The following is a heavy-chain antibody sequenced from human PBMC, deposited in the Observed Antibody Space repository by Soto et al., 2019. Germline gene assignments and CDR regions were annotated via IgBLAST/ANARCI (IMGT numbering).Heavy chain of an antibody. Sequence: SVKVSCKASRVAFSKFIVTWVRQAPGLGLEWVGGIIPIFGTANYAQKFQGRVTITADESTSTSYMEVNNLRSEDTAVYYCANVRYSRTMGYYYGVDVWGQGTTVTVSS. V-gene: IGHV1-69*13. CDR2: IIPIFGTA. J-gene: IGHJ6*02. CDR1: RVAFSKFI. CDR3: ANVRYSRTMGYYYGVDV. D-gene: IGHD1-26*01.